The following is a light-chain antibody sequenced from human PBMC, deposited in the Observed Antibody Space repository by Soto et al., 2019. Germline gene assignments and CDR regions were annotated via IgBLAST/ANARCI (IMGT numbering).Light chain of an antibody. J-gene: IGLJ3*02. V-gene: IGLV2-14*03. CDR3: SSYRSSMTLV. Sequence: QSVLTQPASVSGSPGQSITISCTGSSSDLGAYNYVSWYQQHPDKAPKLMIFDVSIRPSGVSHRFSGSKSGRTASLTISGLQAEDEADYYCSSYRSSMTLVFGGGTKLNVL. CDR1: SSDLGAYNY. CDR2: DVS.